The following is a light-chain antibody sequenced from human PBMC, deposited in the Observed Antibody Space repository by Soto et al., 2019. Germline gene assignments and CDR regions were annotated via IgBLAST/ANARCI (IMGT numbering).Light chain of an antibody. CDR3: NSHTRSNTLVV. V-gene: IGLV2-14*01. CDR1: SSDVGDYKY. J-gene: IGLJ2*01. CDR2: DVD. Sequence: QSVLTQPASVSGSPGQSITISCTGTSSDVGDYKYVSWYQHHPGKAPKLVIYDVDNRPSGVPSRFSGSKSGNTATLTISGLQPEDEADYFCNSHTRSNTLVVFGGGTNVTVL.